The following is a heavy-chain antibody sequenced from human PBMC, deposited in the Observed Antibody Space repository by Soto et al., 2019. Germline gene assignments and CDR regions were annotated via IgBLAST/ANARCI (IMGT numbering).Heavy chain of an antibody. J-gene: IGHJ6*02. D-gene: IGHD6-13*01. CDR3: ARTAAAGKYHVGIDV. Sequence: PGESLKISCKGSGYSFTSYWIGWVRQMPGKGLEWMGIIYPGDSDTRYSPSFQGQVTISADKSISTAYLQWSSLKASDTAMYYCARTAAAGKYHVGIDVWGQETTVTVSS. CDR1: GYSFTSYW. CDR2: IYPGDSDT. V-gene: IGHV5-51*01.